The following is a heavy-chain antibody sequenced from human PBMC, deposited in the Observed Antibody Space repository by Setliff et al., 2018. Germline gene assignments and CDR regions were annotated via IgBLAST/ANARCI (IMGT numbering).Heavy chain of an antibody. D-gene: IGHD6-13*01. J-gene: IGHJ4*02. Sequence: ASVKVSCKASGYTFSTYGIAWVRQAPGQGLEWMGWISPYNGYIIYAHKFQGRVTMTTDTSTGTADMELRNLRSDDTAVYYCATGQHSGSWTLDQWGQGTLVTAPQ. CDR1: GYTFSTYG. V-gene: IGHV1-18*01. CDR2: ISPYNGYI. CDR3: ATGQHSGSWTLDQ.